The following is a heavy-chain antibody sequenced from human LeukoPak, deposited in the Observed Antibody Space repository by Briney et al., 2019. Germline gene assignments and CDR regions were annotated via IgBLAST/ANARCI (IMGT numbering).Heavy chain of an antibody. D-gene: IGHD6-19*01. J-gene: IGHJ4*02. CDR2: IYGGDT. V-gene: IGHV3-66*01. Sequence: GGSLRLSCAGSGFTVSNNYMSWVRQAPGKGLEWVSLIYGGDTYYSDSVRGRFTISRDNSKNMVYLQMNSLRAEDTAMYYCAGSIAVAGTIDYWGQGTLVTVSS. CDR3: AGSIAVAGTIDY. CDR1: GFTVSNNY.